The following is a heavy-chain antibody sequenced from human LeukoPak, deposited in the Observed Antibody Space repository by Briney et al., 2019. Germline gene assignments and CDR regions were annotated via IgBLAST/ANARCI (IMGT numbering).Heavy chain of an antibody. Sequence: GGSLRLSCAASGFTVSSNYMSWVRQAPGKGLEWVSVIYSGGSTYYADSVKGRFTISRDNSKNTLHLQMNSLRAEDAAVYYCAGATYDFLTGYAPLEYWGQGTLVTVSS. CDR1: GFTVSSNY. V-gene: IGHV3-66*01. CDR2: IYSGGST. J-gene: IGHJ4*02. CDR3: AGATYDFLTGYAPLEY. D-gene: IGHD3-9*01.